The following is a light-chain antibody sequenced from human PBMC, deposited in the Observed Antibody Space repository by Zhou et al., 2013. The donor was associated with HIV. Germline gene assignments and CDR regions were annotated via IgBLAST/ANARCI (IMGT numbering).Light chain of an antibody. CDR2: EVS. Sequence: DVVMTQTPLSLSVTPGQAASVSCKSDQSLLHSDGRTYLYWYLQRPGQPPQLLIYEVSHRFTGVPDRFSGSGSGTEFTLTISRVEAEDVGVYYCVQTKQLPPVFGPGTKVDLK. CDR3: VQTKQLPPV. V-gene: IGKV2D-29*01. J-gene: IGKJ3*01. CDR1: QSLLHSDGRTY.